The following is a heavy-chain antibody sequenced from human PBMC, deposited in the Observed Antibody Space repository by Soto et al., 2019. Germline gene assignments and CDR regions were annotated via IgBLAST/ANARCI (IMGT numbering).Heavy chain of an antibody. Sequence: GGSLRLSCAASGFTFSSYGVHWVRQAPGKGLEWVAVISYDGSNKYYADSVKGRFTISRDNAKNSLYLQMNSLRADDTAVYYCARGIAAAGPKLDYWGQGTLVTVSS. J-gene: IGHJ4*02. V-gene: IGHV3-30*03. CDR1: GFTFSSYG. D-gene: IGHD6-13*01. CDR2: ISYDGSNK. CDR3: ARGIAAAGPKLDY.